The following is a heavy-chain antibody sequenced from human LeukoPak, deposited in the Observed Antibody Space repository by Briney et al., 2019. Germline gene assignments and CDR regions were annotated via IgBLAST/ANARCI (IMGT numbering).Heavy chain of an antibody. V-gene: IGHV3-23*01. CDR2: ISGSGASK. J-gene: IGHJ4*02. Sequence: GGSLRLSCAASGFTFNNYVMSWVRQAPGKGLEWVSGISGSGASKVYADSVRGRFTISRDNSKNTLYLQMNSLGAADTAVYYCARFGGFDYWGQETPVTVSS. CDR3: ARFGGFDY. CDR1: GFTFNNYV. D-gene: IGHD3-10*01.